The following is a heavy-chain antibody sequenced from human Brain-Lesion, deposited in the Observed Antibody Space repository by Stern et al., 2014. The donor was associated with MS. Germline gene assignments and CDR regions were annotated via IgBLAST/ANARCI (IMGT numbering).Heavy chain of an antibody. CDR2: IYYRGST. D-gene: IGHD3-10*01. V-gene: IGHV4-39*01. J-gene: IGHJ4*02. CDR1: GGSISSSSYY. Sequence: QVQLVESGPGLVKPSETLSLTCTVSGGSISSSSYYWGWIRQPPGKGLEWIGSIYYRGSTYYNPSLKSRVTISMDTSTNQFSLMLSSVTAADTAVYFCAKLWLGELPESPFDYWGQGTLVTVSS. CDR3: AKLWLGELPESPFDY.